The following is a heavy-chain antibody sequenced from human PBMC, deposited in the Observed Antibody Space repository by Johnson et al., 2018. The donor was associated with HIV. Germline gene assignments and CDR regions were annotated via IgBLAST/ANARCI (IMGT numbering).Heavy chain of an antibody. Sequence: QVQLVESGGGVVQPGRSLRLSCAASGFIFSSYVMYWVRQAPGKGLEWVAVISYDGSNKYYADSVKGRFTISRDNSKNTLYLQMNSLRAEDTAVYYCAREMNAGNDAFDIWGQGTRVTVSS. V-gene: IGHV3-30-3*01. CDR1: GFIFSSYV. J-gene: IGHJ3*02. CDR3: AREMNAGNDAFDI. CDR2: ISYDGSNK.